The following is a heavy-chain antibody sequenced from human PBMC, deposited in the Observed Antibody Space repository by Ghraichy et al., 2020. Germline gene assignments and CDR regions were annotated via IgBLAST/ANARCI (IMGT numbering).Heavy chain of an antibody. J-gene: IGHJ5*02. D-gene: IGHD3-10*01. V-gene: IGHV4-34*01. CDR3: ARGRRWSGITIVRGNWFDP. CDR1: GGSFSGYY. CDR2: INHSRST. Sequence: ESLNISCAVYGGSFSGYYWSWIRQPPGKGLEWIGEINHSRSTNYNPSLKRRVTISVDTSKNQFSLKLSSVTAADTAVYYCARGRRWSGITIVRGNWFDPWGQGTLVTVSS.